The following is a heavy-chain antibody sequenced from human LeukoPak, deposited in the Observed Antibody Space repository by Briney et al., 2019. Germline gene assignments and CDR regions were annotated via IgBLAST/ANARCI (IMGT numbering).Heavy chain of an antibody. CDR3: ARVPAAGTQFDD. J-gene: IGHJ4*02. D-gene: IGHD6-13*01. CDR2: MRHDGINK. CDR1: GFTFSSYG. Sequence: GGSLRLSCAASGFTFSSYGMHWVRQAPGKGLEWLAYMRHDGINKYYADCVRGRFTISRDNAKNTLYLQMNSLRAEDTAVYYCARVPAAGTQFDDWGQGTLVTVSS. V-gene: IGHV3-30*02.